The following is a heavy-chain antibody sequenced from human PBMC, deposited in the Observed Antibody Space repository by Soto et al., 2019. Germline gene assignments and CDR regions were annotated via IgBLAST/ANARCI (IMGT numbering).Heavy chain of an antibody. CDR1: GGTFSSYA. V-gene: IGHV1-69*01. J-gene: IGHJ6*02. Sequence: QVQVVQSGAEVKKPGSSVKVSCKASGGTFSSYAISWVRQAPGQGLEWMGGIVPTSGTANHAQKFQGIITITANESTSTAYMELSSLRSEDTAVYYCARSQGSSTSLEIYYYYYYGMDVWGQGTTVTVSS. D-gene: IGHD2-2*01. CDR2: IVPTSGTA. CDR3: ARSQGSSTSLEIYYYYYYGMDV.